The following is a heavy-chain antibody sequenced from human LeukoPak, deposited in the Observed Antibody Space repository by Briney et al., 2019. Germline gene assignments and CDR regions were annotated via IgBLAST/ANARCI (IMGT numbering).Heavy chain of an antibody. CDR3: ARDNWGATDY. CDR1: GGTFSSYA. CDR2: IIPIFGTA. Sequence: GASVKVSCKAYGGTFSSYAISWVRQAPGQGLEWMGGIIPIFGTANYAQKFQGRVKITADESTSTAYMELSSLRSEDTAVYYCARDNWGATDYWGQGTLVTVSS. J-gene: IGHJ4*02. D-gene: IGHD1-26*01. V-gene: IGHV1-69*13.